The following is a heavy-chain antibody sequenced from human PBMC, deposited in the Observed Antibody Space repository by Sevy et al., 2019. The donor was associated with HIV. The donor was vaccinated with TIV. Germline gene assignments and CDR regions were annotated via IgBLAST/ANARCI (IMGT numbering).Heavy chain of an antibody. CDR3: ARDGGVYCTSTSCYPLDAFDI. J-gene: IGHJ3*02. Sequence: GGSLRLSCAASGFTFSSYSMNWVRQAPGKGLEWVSYISSSSCTMYYADSVKGRFTISRDNAKNSLYLQMNSLRAEDTAVYYCARDGGVYCTSTSCYPLDAFDIWGQGTMVTVSS. D-gene: IGHD2-2*01. CDR1: GFTFSSYS. CDR2: ISSSSCTM. V-gene: IGHV3-48*01.